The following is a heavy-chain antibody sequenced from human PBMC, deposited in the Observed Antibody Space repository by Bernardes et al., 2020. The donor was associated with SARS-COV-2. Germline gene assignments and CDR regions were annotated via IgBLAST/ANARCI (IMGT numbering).Heavy chain of an antibody. CDR3: ARDWDYGESGYYYGVDV. Sequence: GGSLRLSCAASGSTFNTYAMHWVRQAPGKGLEWVAFISFEGSNKYYADSVKGRFTISRDNSRNTLYLLMNSLRPEDTAVYYCARDWDYGESGYYYGVDVWGQGTTVTVSS. J-gene: IGHJ6*02. CDR2: ISFEGSNK. CDR1: GSTFNTYA. V-gene: IGHV3-30-3*01. D-gene: IGHD4-17*01.